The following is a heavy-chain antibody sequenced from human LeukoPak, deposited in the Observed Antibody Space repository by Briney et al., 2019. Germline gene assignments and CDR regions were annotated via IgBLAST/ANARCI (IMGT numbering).Heavy chain of an antibody. Sequence: ASVKVSCKVSGYTLTELSMHWVRQAPGKGLEWMGGFDPEDGETIYAQKFQGRVTMTEDTSTDTAYMELSSLRSEDTAVYYCATAGVVAAPYPYYYYYMDVWGKGTTVTVSS. CDR3: ATAGVVAAPYPYYYYYMDV. CDR1: GYTLTELS. CDR2: FDPEDGET. V-gene: IGHV1-24*01. D-gene: IGHD2-15*01. J-gene: IGHJ6*03.